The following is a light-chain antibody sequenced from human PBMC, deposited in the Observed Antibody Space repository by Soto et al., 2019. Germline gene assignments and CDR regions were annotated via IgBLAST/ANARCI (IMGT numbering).Light chain of an antibody. V-gene: IGKV3-20*01. CDR3: QQYGSSPYT. CDR1: QSVSSSY. Sequence: EIVLTQSPGTLSLSTGERATLSCRASQSVSSSYLAWYQQKPGQAPRLLIYGASSRATGIPDRFSGSGSGTDFTLTISRLEPEDFAVHYCQQYGSSPYTFGQGTKLEIK. CDR2: GAS. J-gene: IGKJ2*01.